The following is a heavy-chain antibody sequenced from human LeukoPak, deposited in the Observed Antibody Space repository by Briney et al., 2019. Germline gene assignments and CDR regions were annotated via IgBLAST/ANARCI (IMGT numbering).Heavy chain of an antibody. CDR3: TRGLGEHGGVSDR. Sequence: GGSLRLSCAASGFTFSSYSMNWVRQAPGKGLEWVANIKHDGSEQIYVDSVKGRFAISRDNAKDSVYLQMNSLRAEDTAVYYCTRGLGEHGGVSDRWGQGTLVIVS. CDR1: GFTFSSYS. CDR2: IKHDGSEQ. D-gene: IGHD3-16*01. J-gene: IGHJ5*02. V-gene: IGHV3-7*01.